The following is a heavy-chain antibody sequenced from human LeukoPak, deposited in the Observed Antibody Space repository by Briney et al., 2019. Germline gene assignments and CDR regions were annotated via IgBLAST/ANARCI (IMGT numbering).Heavy chain of an antibody. V-gene: IGHV3-30-3*01. Sequence: PGGSLRLSCAASGFTFSSYAMHWVRQAPGKGLEWVAVISYDGSNKYYADSVKGRFTISRDNSKNTLYLKMNSLRAEDTAVYYCAREWVATLTFDYWGQGTLVTVSS. CDR1: GFTFSSYA. D-gene: IGHD5-12*01. CDR3: AREWVATLTFDY. CDR2: ISYDGSNK. J-gene: IGHJ4*02.